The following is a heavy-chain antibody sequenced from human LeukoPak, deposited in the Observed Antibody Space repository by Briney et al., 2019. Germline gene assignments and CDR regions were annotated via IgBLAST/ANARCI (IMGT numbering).Heavy chain of an antibody. Sequence: GGSLRLSCAASGFNFRTYSMNWVRQAPGKGLEWVAYISVSGRTISYADSVKGRFTISRDNAKNSLSLQMNSLRAEDTAVYYCARPDYYRGAESYGGDYWGQGTLVTVSS. V-gene: IGHV3-48*01. CDR2: ISVSGRTI. CDR3: ARPDYYRGAESYGGDY. D-gene: IGHD3-10*01. CDR1: GFNFRTYS. J-gene: IGHJ4*02.